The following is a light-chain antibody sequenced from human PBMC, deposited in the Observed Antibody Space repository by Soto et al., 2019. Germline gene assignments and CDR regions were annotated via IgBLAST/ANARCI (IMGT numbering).Light chain of an antibody. CDR2: GAS. Sequence: EIVLTQSPGSLSLSPGQRATLSCRASQSVDTTFFAWYQKKPGQAPRLLIYGASKRATGIPDRFSGSGSGTDFTLIISRLEPEDFAVYYCQQYMSSVTFGQGDQGGNQT. J-gene: IGKJ1*01. V-gene: IGKV3-20*01. CDR1: QSVDTTF. CDR3: QQYMSSVT.